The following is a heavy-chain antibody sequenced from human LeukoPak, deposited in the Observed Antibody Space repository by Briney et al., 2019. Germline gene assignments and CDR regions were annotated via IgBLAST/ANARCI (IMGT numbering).Heavy chain of an antibody. V-gene: IGHV1-8*01. CDR3: SREARGAAGGGIRL. Sequence: ASVTVSFKASGYTFTNYDINWVRQATGQGLEWMGWMNPNSGNTGYPQKFQGRVTITRNTSISTAYIELNSLRSEGPAWYCCSREARGAAGGGIRLWGQGTLVTVSS. CDR1: GYTFTNYD. J-gene: IGHJ4*02. D-gene: IGHD6-13*01. CDR2: MNPNSGNT.